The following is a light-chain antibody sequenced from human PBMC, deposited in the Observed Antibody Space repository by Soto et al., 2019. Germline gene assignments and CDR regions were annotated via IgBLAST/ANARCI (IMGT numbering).Light chain of an antibody. Sequence: QSVLTQPPSLSATPGQRVNISCSGSFSNIGDNAVNWYQQLPGAAPKLLIYLNDQRPSGVPDRFSGSKSGTSASLAISGLRSEDEADYYCAAWDASLSGVLFGGGTKLTVL. V-gene: IGLV1-47*02. J-gene: IGLJ2*01. CDR2: LND. CDR1: FSNIGDNA. CDR3: AAWDASLSGVL.